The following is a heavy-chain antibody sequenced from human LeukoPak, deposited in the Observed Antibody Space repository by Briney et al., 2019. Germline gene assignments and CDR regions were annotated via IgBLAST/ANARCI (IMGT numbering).Heavy chain of an antibody. V-gene: IGHV3-7*01. CDR3: ARDLAYSRLDY. Sequence: GSLRLSCAVSGLTFSSSWMDWVRQAPGKGPEWVASINPDGNKKYSADSVKGRFTISRDNAENSLYLQMNSLRVEDTAFYYCARDLAYSRLDYWGQGMLVTVSS. CDR1: GLTFSSSW. D-gene: IGHD5-18*01. CDR2: INPDGNKK. J-gene: IGHJ4*02.